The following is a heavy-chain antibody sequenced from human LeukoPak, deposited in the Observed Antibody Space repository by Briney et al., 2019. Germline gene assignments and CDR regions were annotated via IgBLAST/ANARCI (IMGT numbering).Heavy chain of an antibody. D-gene: IGHD3-22*01. Sequence: GGSLRLSCAASGFTFSSYAMSWVRRAPGKGLEWVPAISGSGHNTYYADSVKGRFTISRDNSKNTLYLQMNSLRAEDTAVYYCAKEDYDSSGYYGLYDYWGQGTLVTVSP. CDR3: AKEDYDSSGYYGLYDY. CDR2: ISGSGHNT. CDR1: GFTFSSYA. V-gene: IGHV3-23*01. J-gene: IGHJ4*02.